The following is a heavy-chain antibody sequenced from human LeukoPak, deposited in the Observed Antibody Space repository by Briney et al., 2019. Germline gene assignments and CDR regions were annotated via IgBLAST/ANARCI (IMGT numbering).Heavy chain of an antibody. CDR2: IYYSGST. CDR1: GGSISSYY. CDR3: ARDRSRDGYSTDFDY. D-gene: IGHD5-24*01. J-gene: IGHJ4*02. Sequence: SETLSLTCTVSGGSISSYYWSWIRQPPGKGLEWIGYIYYSGSTNYNPSLKSRVTISVDTSKNQFSLKLSSVTAADTAVYYCARDRSRDGYSTDFDYWGQGTLVTVSS. V-gene: IGHV4-59*12.